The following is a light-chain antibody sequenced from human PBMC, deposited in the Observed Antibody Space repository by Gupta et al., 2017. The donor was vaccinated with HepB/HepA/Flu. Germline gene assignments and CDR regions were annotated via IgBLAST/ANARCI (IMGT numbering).Light chain of an antibody. V-gene: IGLV6-57*02. CDR2: EDN. J-gene: IGLJ3*02. CDR3: QAYDSSNLWV. Sequence: NFMLTQPHSVSESPGKTVTISCTGSSGSIASNYVQWYQQRPGSAPTTVIYEDNKRPSGVPDRFSGSIDSSSNSASLTISGLKKEDEADYYCQAYDSSNLWVFGGGTKLTVL. CDR1: SGSIASNY.